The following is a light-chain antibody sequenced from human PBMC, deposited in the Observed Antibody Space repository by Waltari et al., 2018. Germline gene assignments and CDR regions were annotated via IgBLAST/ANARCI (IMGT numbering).Light chain of an antibody. Sequence: QSALTQPASVSGSPGQSITISCTGTSSDIGGYNYVSWYQQVQGKAPKLMIYDVSNRPRGVSSLFAGSKSGNTASPNISGRQAEDEADYVCSSYMDSSTLELFGGGTSLTVL. CDR3: SSYMDSSTLEL. J-gene: IGLJ2*01. V-gene: IGLV2-14*03. CDR1: SSDIGGYNY. CDR2: DVS.